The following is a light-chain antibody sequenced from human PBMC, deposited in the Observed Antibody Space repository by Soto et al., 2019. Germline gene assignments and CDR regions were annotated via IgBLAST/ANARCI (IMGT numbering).Light chain of an antibody. Sequence: IQMIHSPSSLSASVGDRVTITCRASPGARDDVGWYQQKPVKAPKLLIYSASTLQSGVTSRFRGSGSGTDFTLTISGLQPEDFATYYCLQESNYPLTFGGGTKVEIK. V-gene: IGKV1-6*01. J-gene: IGKJ4*01. CDR2: SAS. CDR1: PGARDD. CDR3: LQESNYPLT.